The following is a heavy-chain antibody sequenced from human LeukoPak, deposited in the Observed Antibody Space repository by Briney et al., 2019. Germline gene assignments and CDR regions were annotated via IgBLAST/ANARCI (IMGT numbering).Heavy chain of an antibody. V-gene: IGHV3-30*18. CDR1: GFTFSNYG. D-gene: IGHD3-10*02. J-gene: IGHJ3*02. CDR3: AKDRESMVRDGAFDI. Sequence: PGGSLRLSCAASGFTFSNYGIHWVRQAPGKGLEWVAVISYDGSNKYYADSVKGRFTISRDNSKNTLYLQMNSLRAEDTAVYYCAKDRESMVRDGAFDIWGQGTKVSVSS. CDR2: ISYDGSNK.